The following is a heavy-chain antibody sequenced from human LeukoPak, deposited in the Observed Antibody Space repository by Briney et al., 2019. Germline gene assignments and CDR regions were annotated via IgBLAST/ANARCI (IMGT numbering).Heavy chain of an antibody. CDR1: GGTFSSYA. D-gene: IGHD5-18*01. CDR3: ARGQLRLDKAMVNFDY. J-gene: IGHJ4*02. Sequence: GSSVKVSCKASGGTFSSYAISWVRQAPGQGLEWMGGIIPIFGTANYAQKFQGRVTITADKSTSTAYMELSSLRSEDTAVYYCARGQLRLDKAMVNFDYWGQGTLVTVSS. CDR2: IIPIFGTA. V-gene: IGHV1-69*06.